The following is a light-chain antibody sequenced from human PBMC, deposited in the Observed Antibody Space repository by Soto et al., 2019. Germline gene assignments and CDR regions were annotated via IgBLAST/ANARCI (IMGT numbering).Light chain of an antibody. J-gene: IGLJ1*01. CDR3: CSSAPGRTVV. V-gene: IGLV1-40*01. Sequence: QSVLTQPPSVSGAPGQRVTISCTGSSSNFGAGYDVHWYQQLPGTAPKLLIYGNNNRPSGVPDRFSGSKSGNTASLTISGLQAEDEADYFCCSSAPGRTVVFGTGTKVTVL. CDR1: SSNFGAGYD. CDR2: GNN.